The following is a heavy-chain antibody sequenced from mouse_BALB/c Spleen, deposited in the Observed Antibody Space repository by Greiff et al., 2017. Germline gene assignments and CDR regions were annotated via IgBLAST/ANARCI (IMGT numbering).Heavy chain of an antibody. CDR1: GFNIKDTY. J-gene: IGHJ2*01. D-gene: IGHD1-2*01. CDR2: IDPANGNT. Sequence: EVKLMESGAELVKPGASVKLSCTASGFNIKDTYMHWVKQRPEQGLEWIGRIDPANGNTKYDPKFQGKATITADTSSNTAYLQLSSLTSEDTAVYYCARGVHLGYWGQGTTLTVSS. CDR3: ARGVHLGY. V-gene: IGHV14-3*02.